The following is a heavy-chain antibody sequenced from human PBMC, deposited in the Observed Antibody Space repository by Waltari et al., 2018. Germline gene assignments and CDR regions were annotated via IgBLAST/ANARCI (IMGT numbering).Heavy chain of an antibody. V-gene: IGHV4-34*01. CDR3: ARDQGIRRNWYFDL. CDR1: GGSFSGYY. Sequence: QVQLQQWGAGLLKPSETLSLTCAVYGGSFSGYYWRWIRQPPGKGLEWIGEINHSGSTNYNPSLKSRVTISVDTSKNQFSLKLSSVTAADTAVYYCARDQGIRRNWYFDLWGRGTLVTVSS. CDR2: INHSGST. J-gene: IGHJ2*01. D-gene: IGHD3-10*01.